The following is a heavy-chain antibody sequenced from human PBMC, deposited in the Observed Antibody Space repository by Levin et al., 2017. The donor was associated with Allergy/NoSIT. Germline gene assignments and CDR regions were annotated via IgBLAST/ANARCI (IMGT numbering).Heavy chain of an antibody. CDR2: IKSKTDGGAT. CDR1: GFAFSDTW. V-gene: IGHV3-15*07. Sequence: LSLTCAASGFAFSDTWMNWVRRAPGKGLEWVGRIKSKTDGGATDYAAPVKGRFTISRDDSRNTVYLQMNSLNTEDTAVYYCSLQYFDYWGQGTLVTVSS. J-gene: IGHJ4*02. D-gene: IGHD2-15*01. CDR3: SLQYFDY.